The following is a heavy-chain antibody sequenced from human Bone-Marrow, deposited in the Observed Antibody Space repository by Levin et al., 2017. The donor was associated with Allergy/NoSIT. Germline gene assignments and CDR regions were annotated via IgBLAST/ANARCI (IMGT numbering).Heavy chain of an antibody. CDR3: ARDWQPVGKFNCFDP. V-gene: IGHV1-18*01. CDR2: VSTYDGGT. Sequence: GASVKVSCKASGYSFTSYGISWVRQAPGQGLEWMGWVSTYDGGTNYAQRFQGRVTMTTDTSTNTAYMELSSLRSDDTALYYCARDWQPVGKFNCFDPWGQGTLVTVSS. J-gene: IGHJ5*02. D-gene: IGHD6-13*01. CDR1: GYSFTSYG.